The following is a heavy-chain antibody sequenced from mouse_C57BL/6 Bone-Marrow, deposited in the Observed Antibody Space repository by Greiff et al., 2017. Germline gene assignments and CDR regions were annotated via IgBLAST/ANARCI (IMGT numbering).Heavy chain of an antibody. Sequence: QVQLKESGAELARPGASVKMSCKASGYTFTSYTMHWVKQRPGQGLEWIGYINPSSGYTKYNQKFKDKATLTADKSSSTAYMQLSSLTSEDSAVYYCARKKEVYYGNYGFAYWGQGTLVTVSA. D-gene: IGHD2-1*01. J-gene: IGHJ3*01. V-gene: IGHV1-4*01. CDR1: GYTFTSYT. CDR2: INPSSGYT. CDR3: ARKKEVYYGNYGFAY.